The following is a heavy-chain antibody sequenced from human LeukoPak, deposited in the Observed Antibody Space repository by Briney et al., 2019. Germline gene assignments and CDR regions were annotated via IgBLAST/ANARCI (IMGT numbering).Heavy chain of an antibody. CDR2: SYYSGST. J-gene: IGHJ4*02. CDR1: GDSISGNY. V-gene: IGHV4-59*01. D-gene: IGHD2-2*01. CDR3: ARLLAGCPSSRCRAHFDY. Sequence: SETLSLTCTVSGDSISGNYWSWMRKPPRPGLERIGNSYYSGSTNYNPSLKSRVTMTVDTSKNQFSLNLSPVTPTDTAVYDCARLLAGCPSSRCRAHFDYWGQGTLVTVSS.